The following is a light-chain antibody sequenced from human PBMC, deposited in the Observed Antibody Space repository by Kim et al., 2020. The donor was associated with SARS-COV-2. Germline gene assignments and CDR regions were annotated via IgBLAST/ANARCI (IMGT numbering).Light chain of an antibody. CDR1: SSNIGINA. CDR3: GTWDDSLDAWV. J-gene: IGLJ3*02. Sequence: QSVLTQPPSASGTPGQRVEISCSGSSSNIGINAVNWYQLFPGTAPKLLIYDNDQRPSGVPDRISASKSGTSASLALSGLLSEDEADYYCGTWDDSLDAWVFGGGTQLTVL. CDR2: DND. V-gene: IGLV1-44*01.